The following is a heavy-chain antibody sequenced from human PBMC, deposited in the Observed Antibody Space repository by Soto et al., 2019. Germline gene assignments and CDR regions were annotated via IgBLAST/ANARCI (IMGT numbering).Heavy chain of an antibody. V-gene: IGHV3-23*01. CDR3: AKGRGYCSSTSCYVGSDY. D-gene: IGHD2-2*01. Sequence: EVQLLESGGGLVQPGGSLRLSCAASGFTFSSYAMSWVRQAPGKGLEWVSAISGSGGSTYYADSVKGRFTISRDNPKNTLYLQMNSRRAEDTAVYYCAKGRGYCSSTSCYVGSDYWGQGTLVTVSS. CDR2: ISGSGGST. J-gene: IGHJ4*02. CDR1: GFTFSSYA.